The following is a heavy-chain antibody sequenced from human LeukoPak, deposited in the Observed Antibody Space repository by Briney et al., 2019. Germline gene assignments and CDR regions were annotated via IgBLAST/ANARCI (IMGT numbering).Heavy chain of an antibody. D-gene: IGHD5-18*01. V-gene: IGHV4-39*07. CDR3: ARGWIQLWFSAFDI. CDR1: GGSISSSSYY. CDR2: IYYSGST. Sequence: SETLSLTCTVSGGSISSSSYYWGWIRQPPGKGLEWIGSIYYSGSTYYNPSLKSRVTISVDTSKNQFSLKLSSVTAADTAVYYCARGWIQLWFSAFDIWGQGTMVTVSS. J-gene: IGHJ3*02.